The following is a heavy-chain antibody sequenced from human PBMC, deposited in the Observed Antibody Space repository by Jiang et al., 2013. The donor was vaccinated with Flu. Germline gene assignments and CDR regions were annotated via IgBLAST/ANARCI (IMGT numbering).Heavy chain of an antibody. Sequence: VQLVESGGGLVKPGGSLRLSCAASGFTFSSYSMNWVRQAPGKGLEWVSSISSSSSYIYYADSVKGRFTISRDNAKNSLYLQMNSLRAEDTAVYYCARDAPHSSSVYYYGMDVWGQGTTVTVSS. CDR1: GFTFSSYS. D-gene: IGHD6-13*01. V-gene: IGHV3-21*01. J-gene: IGHJ6*02. CDR3: ARDAPHSSSVYYYGMDV. CDR2: ISSSSSYI.